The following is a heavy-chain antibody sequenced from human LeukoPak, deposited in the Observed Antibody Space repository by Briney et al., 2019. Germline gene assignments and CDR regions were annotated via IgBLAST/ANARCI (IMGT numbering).Heavy chain of an antibody. CDR2: IYYSGST. Sequence: SETLSLTCTVSGGSISSYYWSWIRQPPGKGLEWIGNIYYSGSTNYNPSLKSRVTISVDTSKNQFSLKLSSVTAADTAVYYCARGLAVYGGNSGVYFDYWGQGTLVTVSS. J-gene: IGHJ4*02. V-gene: IGHV4-59*01. CDR3: ARGLAVYGGNSGVYFDY. CDR1: GGSISSYY. D-gene: IGHD4-23*01.